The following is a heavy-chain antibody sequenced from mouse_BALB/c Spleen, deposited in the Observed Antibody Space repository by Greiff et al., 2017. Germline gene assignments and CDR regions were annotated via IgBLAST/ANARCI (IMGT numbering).Heavy chain of an antibody. CDR3: ERAGYNRATFFAY. D-gene: IGHD3-1*01. V-gene: IGHV1-69*02. J-gene: IGHJ3*01. Sequence: QVQLQQSGAELVKPGAPVKLSCTASGFTFTNNWMNWVKQRPGRGLEWIGRIDPSDGETHYNQKFKDKATLTVDKSSSPAYLQLSSLTSEDSAVYVCERAGYNRATFFAYWGQGTLVTVSA. CDR1: GFTFTNNW. CDR2: IDPSDGET.